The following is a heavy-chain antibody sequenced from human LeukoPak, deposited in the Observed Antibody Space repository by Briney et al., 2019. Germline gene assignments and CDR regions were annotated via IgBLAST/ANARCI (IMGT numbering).Heavy chain of an antibody. CDR3: ARTRIAVAGPAYYFDY. Sequence: TGGSLRLSCAASGFTFSSYSMNWVRQAPGKGLEWVSYISSSSSTIYYADSVKGRFTISRDNAKNSLYLQMNSLRAEDTAVYYCARTRIAVAGPAYYFDYWGQGTLVTVSS. J-gene: IGHJ4*02. D-gene: IGHD6-19*01. CDR2: ISSSSSTI. CDR1: GFTFSSYS. V-gene: IGHV3-48*04.